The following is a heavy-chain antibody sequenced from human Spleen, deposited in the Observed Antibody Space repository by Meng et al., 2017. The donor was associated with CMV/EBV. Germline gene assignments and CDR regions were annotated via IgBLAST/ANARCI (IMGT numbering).Heavy chain of an antibody. CDR1: GFIFSSYS. Sequence: SGFIFSSYSMNWVRQAPGKGLEWVSSISSSGSYIYYADSVKGRFTISRDNAKNSLYLQMNSLRAEDTAVYYCARAHTSYDFFNWFDPWGQGTLVTVSS. V-gene: IGHV3-21*01. D-gene: IGHD3-3*01. CDR3: ARAHTSYDFFNWFDP. J-gene: IGHJ5*02. CDR2: ISSSGSYI.